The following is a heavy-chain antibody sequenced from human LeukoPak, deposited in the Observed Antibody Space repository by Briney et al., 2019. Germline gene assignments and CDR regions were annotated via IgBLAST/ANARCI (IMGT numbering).Heavy chain of an antibody. CDR3: ARLGYCSSTSCYDSAFDI. D-gene: IGHD2-2*01. J-gene: IGHJ3*02. Sequence: PSETLSLTCTVSGGSISSYYWSWIRQPPGKGLEWIGYIYYSGSTNYNPSLKSRVTISVDTSKNQFSLKLSSVTAADTAVYYCARLGYCSSTSCYDSAFDIWGQGTMVTVSS. V-gene: IGHV4-59*01. CDR2: IYYSGST. CDR1: GGSISSYY.